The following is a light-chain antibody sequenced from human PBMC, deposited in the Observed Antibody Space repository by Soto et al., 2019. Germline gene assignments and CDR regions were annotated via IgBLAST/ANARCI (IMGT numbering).Light chain of an antibody. Sequence: EIVLTQSPATLSLSPGERATLSCGASQSVSSYLAWYQQKPGQAPRLLIYDASNRATGIPARFSGSGSGTDFTLTISSLEPEDFAVYYCQHRSNWPLTFGGGTKVDIK. CDR1: QSVSSY. V-gene: IGKV3-11*01. CDR3: QHRSNWPLT. J-gene: IGKJ4*01. CDR2: DAS.